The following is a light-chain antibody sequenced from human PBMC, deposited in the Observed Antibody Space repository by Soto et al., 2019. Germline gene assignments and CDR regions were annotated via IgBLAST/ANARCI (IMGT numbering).Light chain of an antibody. CDR1: SSDVGGYKF. Sequence: QSVLTQPASVSASPGQSITISCTGTSSDVGGYKFVSWYQHHPGKAPKLMIYEVNNRPSGVSNRFSGSKSGNTASLTISGLEAEDEADYYCCSYAGSYSWVFGGGTQLTVL. J-gene: IGLJ3*02. CDR2: EVN. V-gene: IGLV2-14*01. CDR3: CSYAGSYSWV.